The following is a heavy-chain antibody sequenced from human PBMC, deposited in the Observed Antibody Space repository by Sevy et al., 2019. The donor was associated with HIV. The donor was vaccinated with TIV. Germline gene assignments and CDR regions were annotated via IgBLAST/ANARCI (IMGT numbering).Heavy chain of an antibody. V-gene: IGHV4-4*07. CDR1: GASISSYY. Sequence: SDTLSLTCTVSGASISSYYWSWIRQPAGKGLEWIGRISTSGTNYNPSLKSRVTMSLDTSKNQFSLMLSSVTAADTAIYYCARHPWGQLAHFNYYYMDVWGKGTTVTVSS. J-gene: IGHJ6*03. D-gene: IGHD6-13*01. CDR2: ISTSGT. CDR3: ARHPWGQLAHFNYYYMDV.